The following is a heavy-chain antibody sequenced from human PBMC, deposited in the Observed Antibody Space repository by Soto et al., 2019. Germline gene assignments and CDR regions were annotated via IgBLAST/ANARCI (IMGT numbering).Heavy chain of an antibody. J-gene: IGHJ4*02. CDR3: AKEGEEGRGCSCYSFDY. CDR1: GFTFSSYA. V-gene: IGHV3-23*01. CDR2: ISGSGGST. D-gene: IGHD2-15*01. Sequence: GGSLRLSCAASGFTFSSYAMSWVRQAPGKGLEWVSAISGSGGSTYYADSVKGRFTISRDNSKNTLYLQMNSLRAEDTAVYYCAKEGEEGRGCSCYSFDYWGQGTLVTVSS.